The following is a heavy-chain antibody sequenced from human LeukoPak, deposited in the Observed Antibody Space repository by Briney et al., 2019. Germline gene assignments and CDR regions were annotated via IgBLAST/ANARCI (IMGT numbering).Heavy chain of an antibody. CDR2: ISYDGTKQ. J-gene: IGHJ4*02. V-gene: IGHV3-30-3*01. Sequence: GGSLRLSCEGSGFTFSINAMHWVRQAPGKGLGWLAVISYDGTKQYFADSVKGRFTISRDNVKNSLYLEMNSLRVEDSAVYYCARDHYFDISGYLDYWGQGNMVTVSS. CDR3: ARDHYFDISGYLDY. D-gene: IGHD3-22*01. CDR1: GFTFSINA.